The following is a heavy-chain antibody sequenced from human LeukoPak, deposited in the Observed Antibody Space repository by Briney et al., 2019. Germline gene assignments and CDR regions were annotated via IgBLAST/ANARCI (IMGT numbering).Heavy chain of an antibody. V-gene: IGHV3-7*01. CDR2: MNQDGSEK. D-gene: IGHD3-16*01. Sequence: PGGSLRLSCAASGFIFSTYWMCWVRQAPGKGLEWVANMNQDGSEKYYMDSVKGRFTISRDNAKNSLYLQMNSLRAEDTAVYYCARGNRGGVDYWGXGTLVTVSS. CDR3: ARGNRGGVDY. J-gene: IGHJ4*02. CDR1: GFIFSTYW.